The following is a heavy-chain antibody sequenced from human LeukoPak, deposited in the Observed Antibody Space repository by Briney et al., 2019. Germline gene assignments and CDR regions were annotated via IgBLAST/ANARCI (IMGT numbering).Heavy chain of an antibody. Sequence: SETLSLTCAVYGGSFSDYSWSWIRQPPGKGLEWIGKINHSGSTNYNSSLKSRVTISVDTSKNQFSLKLSSVTAADTAVYYCARGPGAAMVDYWGQGTLVTVSS. D-gene: IGHD5-18*01. CDR2: INHSGST. V-gene: IGHV4-34*01. CDR1: GGSFSDYS. CDR3: ARGPGAAMVDY. J-gene: IGHJ4*02.